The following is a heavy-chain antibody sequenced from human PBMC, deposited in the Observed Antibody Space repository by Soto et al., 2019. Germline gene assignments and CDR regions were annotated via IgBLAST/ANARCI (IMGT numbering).Heavy chain of an antibody. CDR3: AGGTDGKKVAY. Sequence: SETLSLTCAVSGGSISSGGYYWNWIRQPPGKGLEWIGYFYYTGSTNYNPSLESRLTMSVDMSKNHFSLKLSSVTAADTAVYYCAGGTDGKKVAYWGQGTLVTVSS. J-gene: IGHJ4*02. V-gene: IGHV4-61*03. CDR2: FYYTGST. CDR1: GGSISSGGYY. D-gene: IGHD5-12*01.